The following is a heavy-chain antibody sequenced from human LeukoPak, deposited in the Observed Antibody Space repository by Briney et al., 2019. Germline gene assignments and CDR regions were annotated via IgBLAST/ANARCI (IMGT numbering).Heavy chain of an antibody. Sequence: GGSLRLSCAASGFTFSSYAMSWVRQAPGKGLEWVSAISGSGGSTYYADSVKGRFTISRDNSKNTVYLQMNSLRAEDTAVYYWGSILGGGNPGSSDYWGQGALVTVSS. CDR3: GSILGGGNPGSSDY. CDR1: GFTFSSYA. D-gene: IGHD4-23*01. CDR2: ISGSGGST. V-gene: IGHV3-23*01. J-gene: IGHJ4*02.